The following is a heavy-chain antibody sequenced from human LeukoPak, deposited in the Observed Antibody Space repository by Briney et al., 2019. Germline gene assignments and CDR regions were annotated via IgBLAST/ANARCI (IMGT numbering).Heavy chain of an antibody. CDR1: GFTFSSYG. Sequence: PGGSLRLSCAASGFTFSSYGIHWVRQAPGKGLEWVAVIWYDGSNKYYADSVKGRFTISRDNSKNTLYLQMNSLRAEDTAVYYCGRGGGYYDFWSGYYRECEFDYWGLGNLVTVSS. CDR3: GRGGGYYDFWSGYYRECEFDY. CDR2: IWYDGSNK. J-gene: IGHJ4*02. V-gene: IGHV3-33*01. D-gene: IGHD3-3*01.